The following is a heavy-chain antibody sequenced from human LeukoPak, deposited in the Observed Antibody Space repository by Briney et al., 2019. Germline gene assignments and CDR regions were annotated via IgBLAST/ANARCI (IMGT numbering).Heavy chain of an antibody. Sequence: PSETLCLTCAVSGGSISSSNWWSWVRQPPGKGLEWNGEIYHSGSTNYNPSLKSRVTISVDKSKNQFSLKLSSVTAADTAVYYCASSYSSSWSVDYWGQGTLVTVSS. D-gene: IGHD6-13*01. CDR2: IYHSGST. CDR3: ASSYSSSWSVDY. CDR1: GGSISSSNW. V-gene: IGHV4-4*02. J-gene: IGHJ4*02.